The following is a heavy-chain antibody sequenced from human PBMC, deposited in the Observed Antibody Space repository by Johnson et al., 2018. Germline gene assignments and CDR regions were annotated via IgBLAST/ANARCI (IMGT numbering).Heavy chain of an antibody. D-gene: IGHD5-12*01. V-gene: IGHV3-33*01. CDR2: IWYDGRQR. CDR1: GFTFSSSG. Sequence: QVQLVQSGGGVVQXGRSLRLXCAASGFTFSSSGMHWVRQAPGKGLEWVAVIWYDGRQRYYAESVKGRFIISRDNSKNAVQLQMNSLSVENTAVYYFAREGDIGATIDDAFDIWGQGTMVSVAS. CDR3: AREGDIGATIDDAFDI. J-gene: IGHJ3*02.